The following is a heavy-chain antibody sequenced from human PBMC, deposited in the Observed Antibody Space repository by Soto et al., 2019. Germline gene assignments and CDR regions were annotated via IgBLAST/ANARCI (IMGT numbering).Heavy chain of an antibody. CDR1: GGSISSSSYY. CDR2: IYYSGST. CDR3: ASPHFAKSSGWTNSSYYYYGMDV. D-gene: IGHD6-19*01. Sequence: QLQLQESGPGLVKPSETLSLTCTVSGGSISSSSYYWGWIRQPPGKGLEWIGRIYYSGSTYYNPSLKSRVTISVDTSKNQFSLKLSSVTAADTAVYYCASPHFAKSSGWTNSSYYYYGMDVWGQGTTVTVSS. V-gene: IGHV4-39*01. J-gene: IGHJ6*02.